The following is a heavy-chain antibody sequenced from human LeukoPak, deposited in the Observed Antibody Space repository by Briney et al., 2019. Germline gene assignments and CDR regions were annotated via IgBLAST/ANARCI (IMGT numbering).Heavy chain of an antibody. CDR1: GFTFSSYA. V-gene: IGHV3-23*01. J-gene: IGHJ4*02. CDR2: ISGSGGST. Sequence: GGSLRLSCAASGFTFSSYAMSWVRQAPGKGLEWVSAISGSGGSTYYADSVKGRFTISRDNSKSTLYLQMNSLRAEDTAVYYCAKDTYDFWSGYSTLFDYWGQGTLVTVSS. D-gene: IGHD3-3*01. CDR3: AKDTYDFWSGYSTLFDY.